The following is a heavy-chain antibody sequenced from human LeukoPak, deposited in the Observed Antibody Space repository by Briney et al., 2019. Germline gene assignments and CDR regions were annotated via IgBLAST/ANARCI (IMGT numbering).Heavy chain of an antibody. CDR2: MNPNSGNT. Sequence: GSVKVSCKASGYTFTSYDINWVRQATGQGLEWMGWMNPNSGNTGYAQKFQGRVTITRNTSISTAYMELSSLRSEDTAVYYCARDLRYSSGWSASGMDVWGKGTTVTISS. CDR3: ARDLRYSSGWSASGMDV. J-gene: IGHJ6*03. V-gene: IGHV1-8*03. CDR1: GYTFTSYD. D-gene: IGHD6-19*01.